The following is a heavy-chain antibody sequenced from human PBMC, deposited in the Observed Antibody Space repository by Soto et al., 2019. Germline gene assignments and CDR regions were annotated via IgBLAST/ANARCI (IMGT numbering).Heavy chain of an antibody. V-gene: IGHV2-5*02. Sequence: QITLKESGPTLVKPTQTLTLTCTFSGFSLTTSGVGVCWIRQHQGKALEWLALIYWDDDKRYRPSLKNRLTITEDTSKNQVVLTMPNMDSTDTATYSCAHRTTTVTGWFDPWGQGTRVTVSS. CDR1: GFSLTTSGVG. J-gene: IGHJ5*02. CDR2: IYWDDDK. CDR3: AHRTTTVTGWFDP. D-gene: IGHD4-17*01.